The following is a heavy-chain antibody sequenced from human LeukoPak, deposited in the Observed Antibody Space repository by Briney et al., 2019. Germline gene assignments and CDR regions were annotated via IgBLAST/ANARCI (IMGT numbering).Heavy chain of an antibody. J-gene: IGHJ5*02. D-gene: IGHD3-10*01. CDR1: GFTFSDYY. Sequence: GGSLRLSCAASGFTFSDYYMSWIRQAPGKGLEGVSYISSSSSYTNYADSVKGRFTISRDNAKNSLYLQMNSLRAEDTAVYYCAVRRVTMVRGVIEPDWFDPWGQGTLVTVSS. V-gene: IGHV3-11*06. CDR3: AVRRVTMVRGVIEPDWFDP. CDR2: ISSSSSYT.